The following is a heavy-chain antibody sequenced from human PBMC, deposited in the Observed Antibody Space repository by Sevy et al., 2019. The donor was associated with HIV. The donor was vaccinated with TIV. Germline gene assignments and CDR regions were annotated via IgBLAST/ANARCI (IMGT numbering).Heavy chain of an antibody. CDR1: GFTFSSYW. CDR3: ARVSHRVITFGGVIGPFDY. J-gene: IGHJ4*02. CDR2: IKQDGSEK. D-gene: IGHD3-16*02. V-gene: IGHV3-7*01. Sequence: GGSLRLSCAASGFTFSSYWMSWVRQAPGKGLEWVANIKQDGSEKYYVDSVKGRFTISRDNAKNSLYLQMNSLRAEDTAVYYCARVSHRVITFGGVIGPFDYWGQGTLVTVSS.